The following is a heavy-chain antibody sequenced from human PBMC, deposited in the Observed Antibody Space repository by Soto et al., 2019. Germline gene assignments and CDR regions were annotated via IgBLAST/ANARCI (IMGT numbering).Heavy chain of an antibody. CDR3: ARVGSSSPGGDY. CDR1: GGTFSSYA. V-gene: IGHV1-69*06. D-gene: IGHD6-6*01. Sequence: QVQLVQSGAEVNKPGSSVKVSCKASGGTFSSYAISWVRQAPGQGLEWMGGIIPIFGTANYAQKFQGRVTINADKYTSTAYMELSSLRSEDTAVYYCARVGSSSPGGDYWGQGTLVTVSS. J-gene: IGHJ4*02. CDR2: IIPIFGTA.